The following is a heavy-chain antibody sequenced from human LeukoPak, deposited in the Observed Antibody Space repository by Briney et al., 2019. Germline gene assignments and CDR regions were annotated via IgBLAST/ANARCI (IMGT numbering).Heavy chain of an antibody. J-gene: IGHJ6*02. D-gene: IGHD6-25*01. V-gene: IGHV4-59*08. CDR2: IYYSGST. CDR3: ARLIADTRRGYYYGMDV. CDR1: GGSISSYY. Sequence: SETLSLTCTVSGGSISSYYCGWIRQPPGKGLEWIGYIYYSGSTNYNPSLKSRVTISVDTSKNQFSLKLSSVTAADTAVYYCARLIADTRRGYYYGMDVWGQGTTVTVSS.